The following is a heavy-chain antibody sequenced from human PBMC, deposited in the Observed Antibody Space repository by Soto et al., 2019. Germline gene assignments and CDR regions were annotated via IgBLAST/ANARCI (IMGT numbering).Heavy chain of an antibody. CDR2: INPNSGGT. CDR3: ARVYYDFWSGCHNWFDP. V-gene: IGHV1-2*02. J-gene: IGHJ5*02. D-gene: IGHD3-3*01. CDR1: GYTFTGYY. Sequence: ASVKVSCKASGYTFTGYYMHWVRQAPGQGLEWMGWINPNSGGTNYAQKFQGRVTMTRDTSISTAYMELSRLRSDDTAVYYCARVYYDFWSGCHNWFDPWGQGTLVTVSS.